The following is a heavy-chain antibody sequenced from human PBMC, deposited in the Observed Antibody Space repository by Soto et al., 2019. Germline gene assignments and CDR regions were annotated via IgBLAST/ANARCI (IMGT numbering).Heavy chain of an antibody. CDR3: AHSRITMVRGVDEGGFDY. J-gene: IGHJ4*02. D-gene: IGHD3-10*01. V-gene: IGHV2-5*02. Sequence: QITLKESGPTLVKPTQTLTLTCTFSGFSLSTSGVGVGWIRQPPGKALEWLALIYWDDDKRYSPSLKSRLTITKDTSKNQVVLTMTNMDPVDTATYYCAHSRITMVRGVDEGGFDYWGQGTLVTVSS. CDR1: GFSLSTSGVG. CDR2: IYWDDDK.